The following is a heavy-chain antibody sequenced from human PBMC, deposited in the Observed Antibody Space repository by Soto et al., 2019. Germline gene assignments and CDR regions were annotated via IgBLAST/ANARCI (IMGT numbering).Heavy chain of an antibody. Sequence: SETLSLTCTVSGGSISSGGYYWSWIRQHPGKGLEWIGYIYYSGSTYYNPSLKSRVTISVDTSKNQFSLKLSSVTAADTAVYYCARGGDGTIHMVRGVIITDYFYGLDVWGQGTTVTVSS. D-gene: IGHD3-10*01. CDR2: IYYSGST. J-gene: IGHJ6*02. V-gene: IGHV4-31*03. CDR1: GGSISSGGYY. CDR3: ARGGDGTIHMVRGVIITDYFYGLDV.